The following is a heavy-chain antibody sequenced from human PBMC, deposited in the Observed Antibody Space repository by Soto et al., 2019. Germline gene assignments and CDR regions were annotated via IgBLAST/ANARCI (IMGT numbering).Heavy chain of an antibody. V-gene: IGHV3-23*01. CDR1: RFPFSSYA. J-gene: IGHJ4*02. D-gene: IGHD1-1*01. CDR3: AKLPATGTEDYFDY. Sequence: GGSLRLSCAASRFPFSSYAMSWVRPAPGKGLEWVSAISGSGGSTYYADSVKGRFTISRDNSKNTLYLQMNSLRAEDTAVYYCAKLPATGTEDYFDYWGQGTLVTVSS. CDR2: ISGSGGST.